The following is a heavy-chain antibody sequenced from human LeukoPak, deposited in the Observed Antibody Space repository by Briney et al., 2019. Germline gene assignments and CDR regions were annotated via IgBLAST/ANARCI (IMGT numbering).Heavy chain of an antibody. Sequence: SEILSLTCTVSTGSINNHYWSWIRQPPGGGLEWIGYIHTTGTTNYNPSLESRVTISVDTSSDQFSLKLSSVTAADTAVYYCVRLMVKLAHGSNWDWYFDLWGRGTPVTVSP. D-gene: IGHD6-13*01. V-gene: IGHV4-4*09. CDR3: VRLMVKLAHGSNWDWYFDL. CDR2: IHTTGTT. J-gene: IGHJ2*01. CDR1: TGSINNHY.